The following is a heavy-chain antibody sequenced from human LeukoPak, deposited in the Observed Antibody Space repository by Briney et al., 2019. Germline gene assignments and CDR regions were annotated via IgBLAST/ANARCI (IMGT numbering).Heavy chain of an antibody. Sequence: SETLSLTCTVSGGSISSFYWHWIRQPAGKGLEWIGRMFSSGSTNYNPSLKSRVTMSVDTSTNHFSLRLSSVTAADTAVYYCARDDFHLWAQGTPVTLSS. CDR1: GGSISSFY. D-gene: IGHD3-3*01. J-gene: IGHJ5*02. V-gene: IGHV4-4*07. CDR2: MFSSGST. CDR3: ARDDFHL.